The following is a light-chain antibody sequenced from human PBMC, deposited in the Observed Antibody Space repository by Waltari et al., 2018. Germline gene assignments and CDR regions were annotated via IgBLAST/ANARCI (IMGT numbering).Light chain of an antibody. V-gene: IGKV3-15*01. J-gene: IGKJ4*01. CDR3: QQYKNWPPLT. CDR2: DAS. CDR1: ENVINS. Sequence: EIVMTQSPATLSVSPGERAPLSCRASENVINSLAWYQQRPGQAPRPLFYDASTRATGIPARFSGSGYGTEFTLTISSLQSEDFAVYYCQQYKNWPPLTFGGGTKVEIK.